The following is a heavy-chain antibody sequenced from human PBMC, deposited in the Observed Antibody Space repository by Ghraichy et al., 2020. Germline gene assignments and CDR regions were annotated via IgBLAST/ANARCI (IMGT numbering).Heavy chain of an antibody. D-gene: IGHD6-19*01. J-gene: IGHJ6*02. Sequence: GGSLRLSCAASGFTVSSNYMSWVRQAPGKGLEWVSVIYSGGSTYYADSVKGRFTISRDNSKNTLYLQMNSLRAEDTAVYYCAGTSSSGWYGHYYYYYGMDVWGQGTTVTVSS. CDR3: AGTSSSGWYGHYYYYYGMDV. CDR2: IYSGGST. CDR1: GFTVSSNY. V-gene: IGHV3-53*01.